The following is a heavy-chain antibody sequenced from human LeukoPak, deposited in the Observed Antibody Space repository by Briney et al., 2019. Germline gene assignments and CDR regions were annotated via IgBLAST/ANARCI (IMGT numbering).Heavy chain of an antibody. CDR3: AKTGVSGFYNDY. J-gene: IGHJ4*02. CDR2: ISGSGGTT. V-gene: IGHV3-23*01. CDR1: GFTFSGYA. Sequence: PGGSLRLSCAASGFTFSGYAMDWVRQAPGKGLAWVSAISGSGGTTYYADSVKGRFTISRDNSKNTLYLQMNSLRAEDTAVYYCAKTGVSGFYNDYWGQGTLVTVSS. D-gene: IGHD3-3*01.